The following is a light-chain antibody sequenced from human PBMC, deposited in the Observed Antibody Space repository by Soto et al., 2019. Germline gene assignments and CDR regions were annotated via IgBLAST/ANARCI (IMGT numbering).Light chain of an antibody. J-gene: IGLJ1*01. CDR3: QSYDSSLSGFYV. CDR1: SSNIGAGYD. V-gene: IGLV1-40*01. Sequence: QSVLTQPPSVSGATGQRVTISCTGSSSNIGAGYDVHWYQQLPGTAPKLLIYGNSNRTSGVPDRFSGSKSGTSASLAITGLQAEDEADYYCQSYDSSLSGFYVFGTGTKVTVL. CDR2: GNS.